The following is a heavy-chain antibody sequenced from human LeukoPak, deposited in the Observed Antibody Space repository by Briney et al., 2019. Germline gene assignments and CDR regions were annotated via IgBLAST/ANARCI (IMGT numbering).Heavy chain of an antibody. D-gene: IGHD1-26*01. CDR1: GFTFSSQW. V-gene: IGHV3-66*01. Sequence: PGGSLRLSCAASGFTFSSQWMHWVRQAPGKGLEWVSVIYSGGSTYYADSVKGRFTISRDNSKNTLYLQMNSLSAEDTAVYYCARGSGSYSHYYGMDVWGQGTTVTVSS. CDR3: ARGSGSYSHYYGMDV. CDR2: IYSGGST. J-gene: IGHJ6*02.